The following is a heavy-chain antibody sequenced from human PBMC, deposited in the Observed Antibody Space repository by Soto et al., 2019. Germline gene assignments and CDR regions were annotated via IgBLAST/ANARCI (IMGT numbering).Heavy chain of an antibody. J-gene: IGHJ6*02. Sequence: EVQLLESGGGLVQPGGSLRLSCTASGFTFSSYAMSWVRQAPEKGLDWVSAISGSGGSTYYGDSVKGRFTISRDNSKNTLYLQMNSLRAEDTAVYYCATEYKGHYYGSGNYLGDEYHYGMDVWGQGTTVTVSS. CDR2: ISGSGGST. CDR3: ATEYKGHYYGSGNYLGDEYHYGMDV. V-gene: IGHV3-23*01. CDR1: GFTFSSYA. D-gene: IGHD3-10*01.